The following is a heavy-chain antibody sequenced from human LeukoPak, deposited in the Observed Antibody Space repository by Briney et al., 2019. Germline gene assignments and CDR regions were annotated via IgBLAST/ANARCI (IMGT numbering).Heavy chain of an antibody. Sequence: QPGGSLRLSCEASGFTFMKYSMNWVRQTQGKGQEWISHISSDSSERDYADSVRGRFTISRDNDRNSVFLQMNRLRDKDTAVYYCARGSGSSAGPGGYWGQGILVLVSS. CDR1: GFTFMKYS. CDR2: ISSDSSER. CDR3: ARGSGSSAGPGGY. J-gene: IGHJ4*02. D-gene: IGHD6-6*01. V-gene: IGHV3-48*02.